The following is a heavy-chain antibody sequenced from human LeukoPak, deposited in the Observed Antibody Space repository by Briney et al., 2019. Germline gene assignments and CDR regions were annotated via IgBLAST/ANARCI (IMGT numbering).Heavy chain of an antibody. Sequence: GGSLRLSCAASGFTFSNYAMHWVRQAPGKGLEWVAVISCDRSDKNYADSVKGRVTIPRDDSKNTLYLHMNSLGADDTAVYYCARDFYGVDYWGQGTLVTVSS. CDR3: ARDFYGVDY. CDR2: ISCDRSDK. D-gene: IGHD2/OR15-2a*01. V-gene: IGHV3-30-3*01. CDR1: GFTFSNYA. J-gene: IGHJ4*02.